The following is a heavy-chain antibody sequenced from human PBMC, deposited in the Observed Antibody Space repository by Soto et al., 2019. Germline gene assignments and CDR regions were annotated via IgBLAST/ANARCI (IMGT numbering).Heavy chain of an antibody. CDR1: GYIFVNYG. CDR2: ISPYTGNT. D-gene: IGHD3-16*01. J-gene: IGHJ6*02. Sequence: QVQLVQSGDEVKKPGASVKVSCKASGYIFVNYGIAWVRQAPGQGLEWMGWISPYTGNTHSATKVQCRLTMTTDTCTRKAYMGLGSLTSDDTAVYYCVMVDNYVTPTPQDVWGQGTTVTVSS. V-gene: IGHV1-18*01. CDR3: VMVDNYVTPTPQDV.